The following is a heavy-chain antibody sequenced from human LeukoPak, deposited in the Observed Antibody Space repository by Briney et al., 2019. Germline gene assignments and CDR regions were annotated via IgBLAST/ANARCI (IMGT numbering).Heavy chain of an antibody. J-gene: IGHJ4*02. CDR1: GGSISSSSYY. D-gene: IGHD1-1*01. Sequence: PSETLSLTCTVSGGSISSSSYYWGWIRQPPGKGLEWIGSIYYSGSTYYNPSLKSRLTISVDTSKNQFSLKLSSVTAADTAVYYCARVAKERVGGVYYFDYWGQGTLVTVSS. V-gene: IGHV4-39*01. CDR2: IYYSGST. CDR3: ARVAKERVGGVYYFDY.